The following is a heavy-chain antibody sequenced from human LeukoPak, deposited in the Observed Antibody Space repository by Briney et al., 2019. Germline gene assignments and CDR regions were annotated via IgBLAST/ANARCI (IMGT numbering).Heavy chain of an antibody. CDR1: GFTVSSNY. CDR2: IYSGGST. V-gene: IGHV3-53*01. D-gene: IGHD6-13*01. CDR3: AKDRGYSSSWGYYFDY. Sequence: GGSLRLSCAASGFTVSSNYMSWVRQAPGKGLEWVSVIYSGGSTYYADSVKGRFTISRDNPKNTLYLQMSSLRADDTAVYYCAKDRGYSSSWGYYFDYWGQGTLVTVSS. J-gene: IGHJ4*02.